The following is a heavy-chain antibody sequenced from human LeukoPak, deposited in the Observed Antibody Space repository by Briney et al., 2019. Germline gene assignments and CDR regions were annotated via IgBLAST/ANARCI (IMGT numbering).Heavy chain of an antibody. D-gene: IGHD6-13*01. V-gene: IGHV1-18*01. J-gene: IGHJ3*02. CDR1: GYTFTSYG. CDR3: ARAKSAYSSSWGDAFDI. Sequence: ASVKVSCKASGYTFTSYGISWVRQAPGQGLEWMGWVSAYNGNTNYAQKLQGRVTMTTDTSTSTAYMELRSLRSDDTAVYYCARAKSAYSSSWGDAFDIWGQGTMVTVSS. CDR2: VSAYNGNT.